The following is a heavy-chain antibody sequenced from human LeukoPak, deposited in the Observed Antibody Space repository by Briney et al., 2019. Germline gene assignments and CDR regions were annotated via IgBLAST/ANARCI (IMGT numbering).Heavy chain of an antibody. CDR3: VRDKDGYNF. D-gene: IGHD5-24*01. J-gene: IGHJ4*02. V-gene: IGHV3-7*01. CDR1: GFSFSTYW. CDR2: IKGDGSEI. Sequence: TGGSLRLSCAASGFSFSTYWMRWARQTPGKGLEWVANIKGDGSEINYVDSVKGRFTISRDNAKNMLYLQMNSLRVEDTAVYYCVRDKDGYNFWGQGTLVTVSS.